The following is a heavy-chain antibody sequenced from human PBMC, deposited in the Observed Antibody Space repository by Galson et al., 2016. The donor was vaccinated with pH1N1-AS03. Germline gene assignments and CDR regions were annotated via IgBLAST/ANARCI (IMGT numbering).Heavy chain of an antibody. J-gene: IGHJ6*02. V-gene: IGHV4-59*08. Sequence: ETLSLTCTVSGGSINSYYWTWIRQPPGKGLEWIGQIYYTGDIIYTPSLRSRVTISVDTSKNQLSLSLSSVTAADTAVYYCGRHLRNSYSMGVWGQGTTVTVSS. CDR2: IYYTGDI. CDR1: GGSINSYY. D-gene: IGHD2-21*01. CDR3: GRHLRNSYSMGV.